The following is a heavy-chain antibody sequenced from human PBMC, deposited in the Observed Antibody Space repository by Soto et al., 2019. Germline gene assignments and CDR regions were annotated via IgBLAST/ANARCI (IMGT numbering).Heavy chain of an antibody. CDR1: GDSVSSNSAA. CDR2: TYYRSKWYN. J-gene: IGHJ6*03. Sequence: SQTLSLTCGISGDSVSSNSAAWNWIRQSPSRGLEWLGRTYYRSKWYNDYAMSVKSRMTINADTSKNQFSLQLISVAPEDTAVYYCARSEEQLVRRRAWPQSIYYYYYMDVWDTGTTVTVSS. D-gene: IGHD6-6*01. CDR3: ARSEEQLVRRRAWPQSIYYYYYMDV. V-gene: IGHV6-1*01.